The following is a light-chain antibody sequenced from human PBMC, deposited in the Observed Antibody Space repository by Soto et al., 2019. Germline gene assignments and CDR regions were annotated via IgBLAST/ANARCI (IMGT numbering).Light chain of an antibody. CDR1: SSDIGAYNY. J-gene: IGLJ2*01. CDR2: DVN. V-gene: IGLV2-14*03. CDR3: ASYTSHTTLI. Sequence: QSALTQPASVSGSPGQSITISCTGSSSDIGAYNYVSWYRHVPGKAPKLMINDVNNRPSGVSSRFSGSKSGNTASLTISGLQAEDEADYYCASYTSHTTLIFGGGTKVTVL.